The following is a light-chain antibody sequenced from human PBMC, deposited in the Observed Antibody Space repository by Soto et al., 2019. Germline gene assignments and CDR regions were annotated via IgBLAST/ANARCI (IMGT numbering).Light chain of an antibody. Sequence: QSVLTQPPSVSVSPGQSVTISCTGTSTDFVSYNRVSWYQQPPGTAPKLIIYEASNRPSGVPDRFSGSKSGNTASLTISGLQAADEADYYCSLYTSENTYVFGTGTKLTVL. V-gene: IGLV2-18*01. J-gene: IGLJ1*01. CDR1: STDFVSYNR. CDR3: SLYTSENTYV. CDR2: EAS.